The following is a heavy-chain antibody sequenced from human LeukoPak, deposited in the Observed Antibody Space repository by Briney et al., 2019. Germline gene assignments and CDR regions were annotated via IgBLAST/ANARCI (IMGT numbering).Heavy chain of an antibody. J-gene: IGHJ5*02. D-gene: IGHD4-11*01. V-gene: IGHV4-34*01. CDR2: INHSGST. CDR3: ARGYYDYSNWFDP. CDR1: GGSFSGYY. Sequence: SETLSLTCAVYGGSFSGYYWSWIRQPPGKGLEWIGEINHSGSTNYNPSLKSRVTISVDTSKNQFSLKLSSVTAAGTAVYYCARGYYDYSNWFDPWGQGTLVTVSS.